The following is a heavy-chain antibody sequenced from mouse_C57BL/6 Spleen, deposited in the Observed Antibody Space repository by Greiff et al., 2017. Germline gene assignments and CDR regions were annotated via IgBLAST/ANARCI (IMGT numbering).Heavy chain of an antibody. Sequence: VQLQQPGTELVKPGASVKLSCKASGYTFTSYWMHWVKQRPGQGLEWIGNINPSNGGTNYNEKFKGKATLTVDKSSSTPYMQLSSLTSEDSAVYYWARGDSGNWCDYWGQGNTLPVSS. CDR1: GYTFTSYW. D-gene: IGHD2-1*01. CDR3: ARGDSGNWCDY. V-gene: IGHV1-53*01. CDR2: INPSNGGT. J-gene: IGHJ2*01.